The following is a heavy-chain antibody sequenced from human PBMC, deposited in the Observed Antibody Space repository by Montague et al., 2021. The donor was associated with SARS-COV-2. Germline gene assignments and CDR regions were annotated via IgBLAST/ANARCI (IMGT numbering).Heavy chain of an antibody. D-gene: IGHD6-13*01. CDR3: ARDRYSSSWYGQKYYFDY. V-gene: IGHV4-34*01. CDR1: GASFSGYY. Sequence: SETLSLTCAVYGASFSGYYWSWIRQPPGKGLEWIGEINHSGSTNYNPSLKSRVTISVDTSKNQLSLKLSSVTAADTAVYYCARDRYSSSWYGQKYYFDYWGQGTLVTVSS. CDR2: INHSGST. J-gene: IGHJ4*02.